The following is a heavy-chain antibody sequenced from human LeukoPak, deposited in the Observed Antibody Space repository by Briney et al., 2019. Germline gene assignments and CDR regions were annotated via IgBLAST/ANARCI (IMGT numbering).Heavy chain of an antibody. V-gene: IGHV4-34*01. CDR1: GGSFSGYY. CDR2: INHSGST. D-gene: IGHD3-22*01. J-gene: IGHJ5*02. CDR3: ARLGDSSGYQSELPEP. Sequence: PSETLSLTCAVYGGSFSGYYWSWIRQPPGKGLEWIGEINHSGSTNYNPSLKSRVTISVDTSKNQFSLKLSSVTAADTAVYYCARLGDSSGYQSELPEPWGQGTLVTVCS.